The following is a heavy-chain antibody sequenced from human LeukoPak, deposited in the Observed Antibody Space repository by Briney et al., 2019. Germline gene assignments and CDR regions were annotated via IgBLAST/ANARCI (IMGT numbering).Heavy chain of an antibody. J-gene: IGHJ4*02. Sequence: TGGSLRLSCAASGFTFSSYGMHWVRQAPGKGLEWVSAISGGGGSTHYADSVKGRFTISRDNSKNTLFLQMSSLRADDTAIYYCAKHYDISGYYPYWGQGTLVTVSS. CDR3: AKHYDISGYYPY. V-gene: IGHV3-23*01. D-gene: IGHD3-22*01. CDR1: GFTFSSYG. CDR2: ISGGGGST.